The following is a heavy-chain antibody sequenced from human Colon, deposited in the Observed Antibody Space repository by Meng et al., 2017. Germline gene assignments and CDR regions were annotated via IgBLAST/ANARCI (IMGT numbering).Heavy chain of an antibody. D-gene: IGHD5-18*01. CDR1: GFTFSSYG. V-gene: IGHV3-30*03. CDR2: ISYDGSIK. J-gene: IGHJ5*01. CDR3: ARHGYTYACDS. Sequence: QVQLVESGGGVVQPGSTLRLSCAASGFTFSSYGIHWVRQDPGKGLVWVAFISYDGSIKYYADFVKGRFTISRDNSKSTLYLQMNSLRAEDTAMYYCARHGYTYACDSWGQGALVTVSS.